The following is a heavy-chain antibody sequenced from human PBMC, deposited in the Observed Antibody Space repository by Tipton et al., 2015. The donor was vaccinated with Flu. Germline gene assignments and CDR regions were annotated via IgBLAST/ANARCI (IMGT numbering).Heavy chain of an antibody. Sequence: SLRLSCEASGFTFRTYWMNWVRQAPGKGLEWVAIIKQDASEKYYVDSVKGRFTVSRDNAKNSLYLQMNSLRDEDTAMYYCAREANNSAGFRGKYYYYGMDVWGQGTTVTVSS. J-gene: IGHJ6*02. CDR3: AREANNSAGFRGKYYYYGMDV. CDR1: GFTFRTYW. V-gene: IGHV3-7*03. CDR2: IKQDASEK. D-gene: IGHD6-25*01.